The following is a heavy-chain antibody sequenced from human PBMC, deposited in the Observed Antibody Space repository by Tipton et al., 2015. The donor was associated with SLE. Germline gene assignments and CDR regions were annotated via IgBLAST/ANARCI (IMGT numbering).Heavy chain of an antibody. CDR3: ARGFLEGTFYYYYGMDV. CDR2: INHSGST. Sequence: TLSLTCAVYGGSFSGYYWSWIRQPPGKGLEWIGEINHSGSTNYNPSLKSRVTISVDTSKNQFSLKLSSVTAADTAVYYCARGFLEGTFYYYYGMDVWGQGTTVTVSS. V-gene: IGHV4-34*01. CDR1: GGSFSGYY. J-gene: IGHJ6*02. D-gene: IGHD3-3*01.